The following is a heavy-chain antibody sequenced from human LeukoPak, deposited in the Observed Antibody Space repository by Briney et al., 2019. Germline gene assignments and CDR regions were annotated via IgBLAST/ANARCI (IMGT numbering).Heavy chain of an antibody. V-gene: IGHV4-59*01. D-gene: IGHD3-22*01. J-gene: IGHJ6*03. CDR2: IYYSGST. CDR3: TRGSIAYYYMDV. CDR1: GGSISSYY. Sequence: SETLSLTCTVSGGSISSYYWSWIRQPPGKGLEWIGNIYYSGSTNYNPSLKSRVTISVDTSKNQFSLKLSSATAADTAVYYCTRGSIAYYYMDVWGKGTTVTISS.